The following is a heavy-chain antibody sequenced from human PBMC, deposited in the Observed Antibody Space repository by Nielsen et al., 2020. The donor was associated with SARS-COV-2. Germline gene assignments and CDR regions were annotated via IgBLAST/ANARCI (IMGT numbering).Heavy chain of an antibody. J-gene: IGHJ5*02. V-gene: IGHV3-48*03. CDR2: ISSSGSTI. D-gene: IGHD3-22*01. CDR1: GFTFSSYE. Sequence: GESLKISCAASGFTFSSYEMNWVRQAPGKGLEWVSYISSSGSTIYYADSVKGRFTISRDNAKNSLYLQMNNLRAEDTAVYYCARDLSPARYYDSNWFDPWGQGTLVTVSS. CDR3: ARDLSPARYYDSNWFDP.